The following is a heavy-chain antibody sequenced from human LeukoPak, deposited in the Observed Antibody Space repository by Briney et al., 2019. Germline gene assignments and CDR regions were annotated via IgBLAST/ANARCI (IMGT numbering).Heavy chain of an antibody. J-gene: IGHJ5*02. CDR2: IKGDGSST. D-gene: IGHD3-16*01. Sequence: PGGSLRLSCAASGFTFSNNWMHWVRQAPGKGLVWVSRIKGDGSSTYYADSVKGRFTISRDNSKNTLYLQMNSLRAEGTAVYYCAREEWGSNGNWFDPWGQGTLVTVSS. CDR3: AREEWGSNGNWFDP. V-gene: IGHV3-74*01. CDR1: GFTFSNNW.